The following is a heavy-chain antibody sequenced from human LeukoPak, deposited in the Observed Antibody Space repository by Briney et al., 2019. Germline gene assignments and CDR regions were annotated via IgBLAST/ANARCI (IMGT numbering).Heavy chain of an antibody. D-gene: IGHD1-26*01. CDR2: IYYSGST. V-gene: IGHV4-30-4*01. Sequence: SQTLSLTCTVSGGSISSGDYYWSWIRQPPGKGLEWIGYIYYSGSTYYNPSLKSRVTISVDTSKNQFSLKLSSVTAADTAVYYCARQRGSYLIVARPYFDYWGQGTLVTVSS. J-gene: IGHJ4*02. CDR3: ARQRGSYLIVARPYFDY. CDR1: GGSISSGDYY.